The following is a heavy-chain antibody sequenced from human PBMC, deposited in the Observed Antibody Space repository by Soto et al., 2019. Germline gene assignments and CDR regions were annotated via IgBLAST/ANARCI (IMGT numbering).Heavy chain of an antibody. CDR2: ISYDGSNK. CDR3: ARNLKTWPSVGGTVLFGS. D-gene: IGHD6-19*01. V-gene: IGHV3-30-3*01. Sequence: QVQLVESGGGVVQPGRSLRLSCAASGFIFSNYAMHWVRQAPGKGLEWVAIISYDGSNKYYADSVKGRFTISRDNSKSTLFLQMNSLRTEDTAVYFCARNLKTWPSVGGTVLFGSWGQGTLVTVSS. J-gene: IGHJ4*02. CDR1: GFIFSNYA.